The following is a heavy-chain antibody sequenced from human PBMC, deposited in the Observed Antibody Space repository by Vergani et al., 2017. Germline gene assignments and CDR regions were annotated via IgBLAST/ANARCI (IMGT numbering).Heavy chain of an antibody. CDR1: GFTVSSNY. CDR2: ISSSSSYI. J-gene: IGHJ4*02. V-gene: IGHV3-21*01. D-gene: IGHD3-10*01. CDR3: ARDSITMVRGVHDY. Sequence: EVQLVESGGGLIQPGGSLRLSCAASGFTVSSNYMSWVRQAPGKGLEWVSSISSSSSYIYYADSVKGRFTISRDNAKNSLYLQMNSLRAEDTAVYYCARDSITMVRGVHDYWGQGTLVTVSS.